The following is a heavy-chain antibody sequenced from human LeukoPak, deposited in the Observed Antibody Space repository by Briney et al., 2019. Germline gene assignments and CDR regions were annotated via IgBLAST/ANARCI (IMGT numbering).Heavy chain of an antibody. D-gene: IGHD6-25*01. Sequence: GGPLRLSCAASGFTFSSYAFHWVRQAPGKGLECVSAISGNGGSTYYASPVKGRFTISRDNSKNTLYLQMNSLRAEDTALYFCARGYSSGWPDFWGQGTLVTVSS. CDR2: ISGNGGST. CDR1: GFTFSSYA. J-gene: IGHJ4*02. CDR3: ARGYSSGWPDF. V-gene: IGHV3-64*01.